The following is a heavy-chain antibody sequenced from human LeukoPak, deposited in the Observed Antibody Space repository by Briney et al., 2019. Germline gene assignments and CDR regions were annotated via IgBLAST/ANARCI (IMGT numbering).Heavy chain of an antibody. CDR2: ISGSGGST. D-gene: IGHD6-19*01. V-gene: IGHV3-23*01. Sequence: GGSLRLSCAASGFTFSSYAMSWVRQAPGKGLEWVSAISGSGGSTYYADSVKGRFTISRDNSKNTLYLQMNSLRAEDTAVYYCAKVKVAYSSGWYYFDYWGQGTLVTVSS. J-gene: IGHJ4*02. CDR1: GFTFSSYA. CDR3: AKVKVAYSSGWYYFDY.